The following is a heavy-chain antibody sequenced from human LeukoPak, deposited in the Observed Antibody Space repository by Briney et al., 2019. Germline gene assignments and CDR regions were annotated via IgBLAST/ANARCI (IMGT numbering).Heavy chain of an antibody. CDR3: ARDVRTIRGVFNP. CDR1: GFTFSSYW. CDR2: IKQDGSEK. V-gene: IGHV3-7*03. J-gene: IGHJ5*02. D-gene: IGHD3-3*01. Sequence: GGSLRLSCAASGFTFSSYWMSWVRQAPGKGLEWVANIKQDGSEKYYVDSVKGRFTISRDNAKNSLYLQMNSLRAEDTAAYYCARDVRTIRGVFNPWGQGTLVTVSS.